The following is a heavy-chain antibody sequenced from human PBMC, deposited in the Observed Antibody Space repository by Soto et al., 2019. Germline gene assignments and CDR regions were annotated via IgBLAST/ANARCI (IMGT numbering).Heavy chain of an antibody. Sequence: GGSLRLSWAAAGFTFSSYGMHWVRQAPGKGLEWVAVIWYDGSNKYYADSVKGRFTISRDNSKNTLYLQMNSLRAEDTAAYYCARDHQIAGMDIWGQGTMVTVSS. V-gene: IGHV3-33*01. CDR2: IWYDGSNK. CDR1: GFTFSSYG. CDR3: ARDHQIAGMDI. J-gene: IGHJ3*02. D-gene: IGHD6-13*01.